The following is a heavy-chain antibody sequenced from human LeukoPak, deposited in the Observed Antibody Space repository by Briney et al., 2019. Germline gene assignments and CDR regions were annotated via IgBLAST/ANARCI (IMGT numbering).Heavy chain of an antibody. J-gene: IGHJ6*02. D-gene: IGHD6-19*01. CDR2: TKQDGSEK. Sequence: GGSLRLSCAASGFTFSSYWMSWVRQAPGKGLEWVANTKQDGSEKYYVDSVKGRFTISRYNAKNSLYLQMNSLRAEDTAVYYCARGPAYSTGWYYYYYYYGMDVWGQGTTVTVSS. CDR1: GFTFSSYW. V-gene: IGHV3-7*01. CDR3: ARGPAYSTGWYYYYYYYGMDV.